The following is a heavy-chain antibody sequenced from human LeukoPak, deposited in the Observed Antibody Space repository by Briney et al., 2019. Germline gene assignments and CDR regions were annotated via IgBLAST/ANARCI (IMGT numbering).Heavy chain of an antibody. V-gene: IGHV3-7*05. J-gene: IGHJ4*02. CDR3: ARGEAFCDY. CDR1: GITFSSSW. Sequence: PGGSLRLSCAASGITFSSSWMSWVRQAPGKGPEWVASIKQDGSEKHYVDSVKGRFTISRDNAQNSLYLQMNSLTPEDTAVYFCARGEAFCDYWGQGALVTVSS. CDR2: IKQDGSEK.